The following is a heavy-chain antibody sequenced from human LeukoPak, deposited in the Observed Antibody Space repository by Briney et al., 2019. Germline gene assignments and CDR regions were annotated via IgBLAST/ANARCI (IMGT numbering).Heavy chain of an antibody. V-gene: IGHV3-30*02. CDR3: AKWSGDYPSYYLDY. D-gene: IGHD4-17*01. CDR2: IRSDGSSK. CDR1: GFTFRSYG. J-gene: IGHJ4*02. Sequence: LTGGSLRLSCAASGFTFRSYGLHWVRQAPGKGLEWVALIRSDGSSKNYADSVKGRFTISRDASKNTVYLQMNSLRAEDTAVYSCAKWSGDYPSYYLDYWGQGTLVTVSS.